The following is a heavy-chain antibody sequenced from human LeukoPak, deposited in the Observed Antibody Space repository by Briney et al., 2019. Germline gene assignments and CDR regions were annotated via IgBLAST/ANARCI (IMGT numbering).Heavy chain of an antibody. CDR1: GGTFSSYA. CDR3: AGHHSSSWYGGRGY. CDR2: IIPIFGTA. Sequence: ASVKVSCKASGGTFSSYAISWVRQAPGQGLEWMGGIIPIFGTANYAQKFQGRVTITADESTSTAYMELSSLRSEDTAVYYCAGHHSSSWYGGRGYWGQGTLVTVSS. J-gene: IGHJ4*02. D-gene: IGHD6-13*01. V-gene: IGHV1-69*13.